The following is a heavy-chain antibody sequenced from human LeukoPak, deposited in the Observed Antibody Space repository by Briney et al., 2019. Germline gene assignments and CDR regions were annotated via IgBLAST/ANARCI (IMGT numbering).Heavy chain of an antibody. CDR3: ARDDGCRSVDY. CDR1: GFTFSTYW. D-gene: IGHD1-14*01. CDR2: IKQDGSEK. V-gene: IGHV3-7*04. J-gene: IGHJ4*02. Sequence: PGGSLRLSCAASGFTFSTYWMSWVRQAPGKGLEWVANIKQDGSEKYYADSVKGRFTISRDNAKNSLYLQMNSLRAEDTAVYYCARDDGCRSVDYWGQGTLVTVSS.